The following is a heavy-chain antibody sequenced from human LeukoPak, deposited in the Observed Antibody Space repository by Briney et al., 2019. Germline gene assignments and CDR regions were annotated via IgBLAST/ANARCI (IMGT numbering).Heavy chain of an antibody. D-gene: IGHD6-13*01. Sequence: PSQTLSLTCTVSGGSISSGSYYWSWIRQPPGKGLEWIGYILYSGSTNYNPSLESRVTISVDTSKNQFSLKLTSVTAADTAVYYCARTRSSTWHLLDYWGQGTLVTVSS. CDR3: ARTRSSTWHLLDY. J-gene: IGHJ4*02. V-gene: IGHV4-61*01. CDR2: ILYSGST. CDR1: GGSISSGSYY.